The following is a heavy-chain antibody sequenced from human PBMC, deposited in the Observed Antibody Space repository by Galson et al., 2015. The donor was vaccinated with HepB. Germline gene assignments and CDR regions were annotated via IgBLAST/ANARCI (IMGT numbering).Heavy chain of an antibody. Sequence: LSLTCAVYGGSFSGYYWSWIRQAPGKGLEWVAIISYDGSQKDYADSVKGRFTISRDNSKNTLYLQMNSLRAEDTAVYYCAREIAAAAMPLDYWGQGTLVTVSS. CDR1: GGSFSGYY. D-gene: IGHD6-13*01. CDR3: AREIAAAAMPLDY. CDR2: ISYDGSQK. J-gene: IGHJ4*02. V-gene: IGHV3-30-3*01.